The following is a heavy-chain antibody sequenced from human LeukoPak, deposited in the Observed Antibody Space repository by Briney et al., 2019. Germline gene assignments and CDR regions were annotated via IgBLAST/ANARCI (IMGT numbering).Heavy chain of an antibody. CDR2: VYYTGST. CDR1: GDFITAYY. V-gene: IGHV4-59*01. J-gene: IGHJ4*02. Sequence: SETLSLTCTVSGDFITAYYWSWIRQPPGKGLEWLGYVYYTGSTEYKPSLRSRVTISLEMSKHQFSLNLTSVTAADTAVYYCASNTGTVFDYWGQGALVTVSS. D-gene: IGHD7-27*01. CDR3: ASNTGTVFDY.